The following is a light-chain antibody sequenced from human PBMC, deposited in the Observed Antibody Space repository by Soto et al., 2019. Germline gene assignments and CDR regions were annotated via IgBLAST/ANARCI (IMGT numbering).Light chain of an antibody. J-gene: IGKJ5*01. V-gene: IGKV3-11*01. CDR2: DAS. CDR1: QSVNSH. Sequence: EVVLTQSPATLSLSPGERATLSCRASQSVNSHLGWYQQQPGQAPRLLIYDASNRATGIPARFSGSGSGTDFTLTITGLQPADFATYYCQQNYSIPITFGQGTRLEIK. CDR3: QQNYSIPIT.